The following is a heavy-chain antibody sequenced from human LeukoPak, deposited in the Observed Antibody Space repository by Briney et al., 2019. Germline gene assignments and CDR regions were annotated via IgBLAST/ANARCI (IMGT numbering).Heavy chain of an antibody. CDR1: DLTVSDYY. J-gene: IGHJ4*02. Sequence: PGGSLRLSCATSDLTVSDYYMSWVRQAPGRGLEWVSVMSNGGVTYYADSVKGRFTISRDDSNDTVYLQMNNVRPEDTAVYYCGGSGSYYTPSYYWGQGTLVTVSS. CDR2: MSNGGVT. CDR3: GGSGSYYTPSYY. V-gene: IGHV3-53*01. D-gene: IGHD3-10*01.